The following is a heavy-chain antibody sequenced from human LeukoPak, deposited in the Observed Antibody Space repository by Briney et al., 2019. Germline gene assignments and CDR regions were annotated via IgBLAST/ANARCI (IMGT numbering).Heavy chain of an antibody. Sequence: SETLSLTCTVSGYSISSGYYWGWIRQPPGKGLEWIGYIYYSGSTYYNPSLKSRVTISVDTSKNQFSLKLSSVTAADTAVYYCARGRITIFGVALDAFDIWGQGTMVTVSS. D-gene: IGHD3-3*01. CDR2: IYYSGST. J-gene: IGHJ3*02. V-gene: IGHV4-38-2*02. CDR1: GYSISSGYY. CDR3: ARGRITIFGVALDAFDI.